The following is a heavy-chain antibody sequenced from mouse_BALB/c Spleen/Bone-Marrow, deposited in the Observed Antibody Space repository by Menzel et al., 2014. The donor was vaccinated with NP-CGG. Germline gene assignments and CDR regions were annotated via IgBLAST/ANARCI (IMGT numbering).Heavy chain of an antibody. CDR1: GYTFTSYS. CDR3: TRRLGRFYVDY. D-gene: IGHD4-1*01. Sequence: VPLQQSGPELVKFGASVNLSCKASGYTFTSYSLYWMKQRPGQGFEWIGKINPSNGGTDFNEKFKSKATLTVDRSSNTAYMQLSSLTSDDSSVYYCTRRLGRFYVDYLVQGTTLTVSA. J-gene: IGHJ2*01. CDR2: INPSNGGT. V-gene: IGHV1-53*01.